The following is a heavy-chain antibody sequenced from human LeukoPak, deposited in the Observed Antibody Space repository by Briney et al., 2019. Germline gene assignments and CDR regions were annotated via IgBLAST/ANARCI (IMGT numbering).Heavy chain of an antibody. CDR2: INHSGST. CDR1: GGSFSGYY. Sequence: SETLSLTCAVYGGSFSGYYWSWIRQPPGKGLEWIGEINHSGSTNYNPSLKSRVTISVDTSKNQFSLKLSSVTAADTAVYYCARSPPPIGYSYGSDYWGQGTLVTVSS. CDR3: ARSPPPIGYSYGSDY. D-gene: IGHD5-18*01. V-gene: IGHV4-34*01. J-gene: IGHJ4*02.